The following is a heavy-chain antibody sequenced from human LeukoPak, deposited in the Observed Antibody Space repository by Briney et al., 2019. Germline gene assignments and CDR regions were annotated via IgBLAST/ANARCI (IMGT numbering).Heavy chain of an antibody. V-gene: IGHV3-74*01. J-gene: IGHJ4*02. CDR1: GFTFSSYW. CDR2: INSDGSST. Sequence: PGGSLRLSCAASGFTFSSYWMHWVRQAPGKGLVWVSRINSDGSSTSHADSVKGRFTISRDNAKNTLYLQMNSLRAEDTAVYYCARGGGYSGYDLFDYWGQGTLVTVSS. D-gene: IGHD5-12*01. CDR3: ARGGGYSGYDLFDY.